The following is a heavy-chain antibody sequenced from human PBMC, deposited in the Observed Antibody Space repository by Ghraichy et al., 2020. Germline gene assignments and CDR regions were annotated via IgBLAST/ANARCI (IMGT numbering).Heavy chain of an antibody. D-gene: IGHD6-13*01. J-gene: IGHJ4*02. Sequence: ASVKVSCKVGGDTFTTYFTHWERQFRGQGVERLGLIHPRADSTNNPQRFQGRVTMTRDTSTSKVYMESRSLRSDDTAVYYCARLYSTAGSHSFDYWGQGTFVAVAS. V-gene: IGHV1-46*01. CDR2: IHPRADST. CDR3: ARLYSTAGSHSFDY. CDR1: GDTFTTYF.